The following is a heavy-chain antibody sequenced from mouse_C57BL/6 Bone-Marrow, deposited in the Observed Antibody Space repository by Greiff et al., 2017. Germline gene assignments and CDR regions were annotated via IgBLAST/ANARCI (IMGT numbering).Heavy chain of an antibody. V-gene: IGHV1-64*01. J-gene: IGHJ4*01. CDR3: ASYDYFYYYAMDY. CDR2: IHPNSGST. D-gene: IGHD2-4*01. Sequence: VQLQQPGAELVKPGASVKLSCKASGYTFTSYWMHWVKQRPGQGLEWIGMIHPNSGSTNYNEKFKSKATLTVDKSSSTAYMQLSSLTSEDSAVYYCASYDYFYYYAMDYWGQGTSVTVSS. CDR1: GYTFTSYW.